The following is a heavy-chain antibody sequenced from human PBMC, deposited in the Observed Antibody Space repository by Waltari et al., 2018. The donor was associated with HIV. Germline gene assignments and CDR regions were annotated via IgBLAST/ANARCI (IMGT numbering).Heavy chain of an antibody. CDR2: INSDGSST. J-gene: IGHJ4*02. Sequence: EVQLVESGGGLVQPGGSLRLSCAASGFTFSSYWTHWFRQAPGKGLVWVSRINSDGSSTSYADSVKGRFTISRDNAKNTLYLQMNSLRAEDTAVYYCARAGRDGKLPPDYWGQGTLVTVSS. V-gene: IGHV3-74*01. D-gene: IGHD1-7*01. CDR1: GFTFSSYW. CDR3: ARAGRDGKLPPDY.